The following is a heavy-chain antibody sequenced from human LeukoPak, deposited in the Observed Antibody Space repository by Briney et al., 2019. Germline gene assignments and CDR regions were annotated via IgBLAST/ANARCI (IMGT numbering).Heavy chain of an antibody. CDR2: ISAYNGNT. CDR3: ARSSGYDWRDYFDY. V-gene: IGHV1-18*04. CDR1: GYTFTSYG. D-gene: IGHD5-12*01. Sequence: ASVKVSCKASGYTFTSYGISWVRQAPGQGLEWMGWISAYNGNTNYAQKLQGRVTMTTDTSTGTAYMELRSLRSDDTAVYYCARSSGYDWRDYFDYWGQGTLVTVSS. J-gene: IGHJ4*02.